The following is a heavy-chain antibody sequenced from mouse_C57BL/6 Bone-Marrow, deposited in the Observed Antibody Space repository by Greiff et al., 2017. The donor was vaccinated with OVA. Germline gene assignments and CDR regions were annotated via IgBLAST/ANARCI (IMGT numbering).Heavy chain of an antibody. J-gene: IGHJ2*01. CDR3: ARERGYYYGSSYFDY. CDR2: INPYNGDT. D-gene: IGHD1-1*01. Sequence: PLQQSGPELVKPGDSVKISCKASGYSFTGYFMNWVMQSHGKSLEWIGRINPYNGDTFYNQKFKGKATLTVDKSSSTAHMELRSLTSEDSAVYYCARERGYYYGSSYFDYWGQGTTLTVSS. V-gene: IGHV1-20*01. CDR1: GYSFTGYF.